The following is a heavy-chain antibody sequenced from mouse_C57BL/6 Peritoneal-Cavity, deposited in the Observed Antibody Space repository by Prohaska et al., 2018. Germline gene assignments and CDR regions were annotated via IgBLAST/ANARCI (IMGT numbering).Heavy chain of an antibody. Sequence: ASVKMSCKASGYTFTSYNMHWVKQTPRQGLEWIGAMYPGNCDTSYNQKFKGKATLTVDKSSSTAYLQLSSLTSEDSAVYFCARSGRDFDYWGQGTTLTVSS. CDR1: GYTFTSYN. CDR3: ARSGRDFDY. V-gene: IGHV1-12*01. D-gene: IGHD3-1*01. CDR2: MYPGNCDT. J-gene: IGHJ2*01.